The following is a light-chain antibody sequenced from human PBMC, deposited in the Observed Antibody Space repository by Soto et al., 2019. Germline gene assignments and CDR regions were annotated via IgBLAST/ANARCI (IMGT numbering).Light chain of an antibody. Sequence: EIVLTQSPGTLSLSPGERATLSCRASQSVSSSYLAWYQQKPGQAPSLLIYGASSRATGIPDRFSGSGSGTDFPLTISRLEPEDFAVYYCQQYGSSPRITFGQGTRLEIK. CDR3: QQYGSSPRIT. CDR2: GAS. V-gene: IGKV3-20*01. J-gene: IGKJ5*01. CDR1: QSVSSSY.